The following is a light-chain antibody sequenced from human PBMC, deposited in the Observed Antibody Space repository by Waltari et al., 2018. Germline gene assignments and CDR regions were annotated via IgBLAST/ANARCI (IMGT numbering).Light chain of an antibody. CDR1: QTIGFS. J-gene: IGKJ1*01. CDR3: QQYNNWPPGT. V-gene: IGKV3-15*01. CDR2: PAS. Sequence: TVVTQSPATLSVSPGERATLPCRTSQTIGFSLAWYQQKPGQAPRLLIYPASTRATGIPDRFSGSGSESDFTLTISSLQSEDVAVYYCQQYNNWPPGTFGQGTKVEI.